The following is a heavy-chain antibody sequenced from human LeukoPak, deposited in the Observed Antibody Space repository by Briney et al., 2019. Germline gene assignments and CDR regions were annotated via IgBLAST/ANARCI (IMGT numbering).Heavy chain of an antibody. CDR1: GFTFSSYA. J-gene: IGHJ6*04. D-gene: IGHD2-2*01. CDR3: AGGGVVVPAAMVRYYYYGMDV. V-gene: IGHV3-23*01. Sequence: PGGSLRLTCAASGFTFSSYAMSWVRQAPGKGLEWVSAISGSCGSTYYADSVKGRFTISRDNSKNTLYLQMNSLRAEDTAVYYCAGGGVVVPAAMVRYYYYGMDVWGKGTTVTVSS. CDR2: ISGSCGST.